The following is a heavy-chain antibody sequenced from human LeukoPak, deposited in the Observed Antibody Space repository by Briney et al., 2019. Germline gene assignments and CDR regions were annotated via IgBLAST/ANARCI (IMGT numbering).Heavy chain of an antibody. Sequence: PGASVKLSCEASGFNFSSYLMNWVRQAPGKGLEWVAYINSNGSTIYYADSVKGRVTISRDNAKGSLYLQMNSLRAEDTAVYYCARLPTKSRYGFKYYYYYYYMDVWGKGTTVTVSS. CDR1: GFNFSSYL. D-gene: IGHD3-10*01. J-gene: IGHJ6*03. CDR3: ARLPTKSRYGFKYYYYYYYMDV. V-gene: IGHV3-48*03. CDR2: INSNGSTI.